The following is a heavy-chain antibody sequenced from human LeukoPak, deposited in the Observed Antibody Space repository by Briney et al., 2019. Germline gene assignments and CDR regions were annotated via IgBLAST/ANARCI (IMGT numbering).Heavy chain of an antibody. CDR1: GGSISSYY. CDR3: ASTYRY. V-gene: IGHV4-4*09. Sequence: SETLSLTCTVSGGSISSYYWSWIRQPPGKGLEWIGYIYTSGSTNYNPSLKSRVTISVDTSKNQFSLKLSSVTAADTAVYCCASTYRYWGQGTLVTVSS. CDR2: IYTSGST. D-gene: IGHD2-2*02. J-gene: IGHJ4*02.